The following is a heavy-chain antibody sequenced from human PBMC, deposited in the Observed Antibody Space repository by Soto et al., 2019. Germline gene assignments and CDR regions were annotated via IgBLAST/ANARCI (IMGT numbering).Heavy chain of an antibody. Sequence: GGSLRLSCAASGFTFSSYGMHWVRQAPGKGLEWVAVIWYDGSNKYYADSVKGRFTISRDNSKNTLYLQMNSLRAEDTAVYYCARDMGSTMVRGANPFYYGMDVWGQGTTVTVSS. V-gene: IGHV3-33*01. CDR1: GFTFSSYG. D-gene: IGHD3-10*01. CDR3: ARDMGSTMVRGANPFYYGMDV. J-gene: IGHJ6*02. CDR2: IWYDGSNK.